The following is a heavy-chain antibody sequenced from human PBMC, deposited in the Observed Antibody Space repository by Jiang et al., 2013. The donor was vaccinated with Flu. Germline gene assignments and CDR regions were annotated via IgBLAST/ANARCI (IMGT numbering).Heavy chain of an antibody. CDR3: ARIGSSWSNWFDP. J-gene: IGHJ5*02. D-gene: IGHD6-13*01. Sequence: RLSCAASGFTFSSYEMNWVRQAPGKGLEWVSYISSSGSTIYYADSVKGRFTISRDNAKNSLYLQMNSLRAEDTAVYYCARIGSSWSNWFDPWGQGTLVTVSS. CDR2: ISSSGSTI. CDR1: GFTFSSYE. V-gene: IGHV3-48*03.